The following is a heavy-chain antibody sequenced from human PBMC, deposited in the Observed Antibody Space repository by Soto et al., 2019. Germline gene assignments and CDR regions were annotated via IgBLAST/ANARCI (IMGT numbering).Heavy chain of an antibody. J-gene: IGHJ6*03. V-gene: IGHV3-72*01. Sequence: GGSLRLSCAGSGFSFSDHYMDWVRQAPGKGLEWVGRSRSRPRGYTTEYAASVEGSFTISRDDSKNLLFLQIHSLKAEDTAVYYCARGVYSPSDNFYSYMDVWGKGTTVTVSS. CDR1: GFSFSDHY. CDR2: SRSRPRGYTT. CDR3: ARGVYSPSDNFYSYMDV. D-gene: IGHD6-13*01.